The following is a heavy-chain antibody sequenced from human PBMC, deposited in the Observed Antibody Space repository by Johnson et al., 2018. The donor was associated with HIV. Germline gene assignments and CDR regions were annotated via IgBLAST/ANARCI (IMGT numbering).Heavy chain of an antibody. Sequence: VESGGGVVQPGRSLRLSCAASGFTFSSYAMHWVRQAPGKGLEWVAVISYDGSNKYYADSVKGRFTISRDNSKNTLYLQRNSLRAEDTAVYYCEKDRVVTAPGAFDIGGQGTMVAVST. J-gene: IGHJ3*02. D-gene: IGHD2-21*02. V-gene: IGHV3-30-3*01. CDR3: EKDRVVTAPGAFDI. CDR1: GFTFSSYA. CDR2: ISYDGSNK.